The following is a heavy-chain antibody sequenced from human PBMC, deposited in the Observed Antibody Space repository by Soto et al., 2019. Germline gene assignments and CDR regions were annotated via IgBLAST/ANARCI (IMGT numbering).Heavy chain of an antibody. CDR2: AHPSGTT. V-gene: IGHV4-4*02. D-gene: IGHD6-19*01. CDR3: ARDVGGAGTRGIDY. CDR1: GTSISSNFW. J-gene: IGHJ4*02. Sequence: QVQLQESGPGLVKPSGTLSLTCAVSGTSISSNFWWSWVRQPPGKGLEWIWEAHPSGTTNYNPSHESRVTITADKSNDQMSLNLHGPTAADTAVFYCARDVGGAGTRGIDYGGQGVLDADAS.